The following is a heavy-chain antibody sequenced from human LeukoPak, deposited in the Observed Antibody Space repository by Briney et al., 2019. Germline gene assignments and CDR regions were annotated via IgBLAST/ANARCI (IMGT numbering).Heavy chain of an antibody. CDR1: GGSINSYY. CDR2: IYYSGST. CDR3: ASSSDYALHY. Sequence: PSETLSLTCTVSGGSINSYYWSWIRQPPGKGLEWIGYIYYSGSTNYNPSLKSRVTISVDKSKNQFSLKLSSVTAADTAMYYCASSSDYALHYWGQGTLVTVSS. D-gene: IGHD5-12*01. V-gene: IGHV4-59*12. J-gene: IGHJ4*02.